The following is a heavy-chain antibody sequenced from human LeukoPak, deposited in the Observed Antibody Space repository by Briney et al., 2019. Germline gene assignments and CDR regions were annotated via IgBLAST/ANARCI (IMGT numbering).Heavy chain of an antibody. J-gene: IGHJ4*02. CDR3: ACYYDSSGYYYPFDY. Sequence: PGGSLRLSXAASGFTFSNFAMSWIRQAPGKGLEWVSTISGTGGSTYYADSVKGRFTISRDSSKNTLYLQMNSLRAEDTAVYYCACYYDSSGYYYPFDYWGQGTLVTVSS. V-gene: IGHV3-23*01. CDR1: GFTFSNFA. CDR2: ISGTGGST. D-gene: IGHD3-22*01.